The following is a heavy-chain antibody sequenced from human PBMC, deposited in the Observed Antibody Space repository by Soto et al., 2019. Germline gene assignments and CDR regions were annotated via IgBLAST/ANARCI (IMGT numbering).Heavy chain of an antibody. CDR3: ARGYSSGPDY. D-gene: IGHD6-19*01. CDR2: INSDGSTT. J-gene: IGHJ4*02. V-gene: IGHV3-74*01. CDR1: GFTFRDHW. Sequence: EVQLVESGGGLVQPGGSLRLSCAASGFTFRDHWMHWVRQAPGKGLVWVSRINSDGSTTTYADSVKGRFTISRDNAKRTMYLQLNSLSAEDTALYYCARGYSSGPDYWGQGTLVTVSS.